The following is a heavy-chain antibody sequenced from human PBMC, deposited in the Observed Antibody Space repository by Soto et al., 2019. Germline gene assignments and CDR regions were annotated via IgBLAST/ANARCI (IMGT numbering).Heavy chain of an antibody. CDR1: GFTFSGYA. V-gene: IGHV3-23*01. CDR2: IHGGGNSA. J-gene: IGHJ4*02. Sequence: EVQLLESGGDLVQPGRSLRLSCAASGFTFSGYAMSWVRQAPGKGLEWVLVIHGGGNSAYYADSVKGRFTISRDNSKNTLYLQMSSLRGYDTVVYYCAKNRGGVTTSWHFDYWGQGTLVTVSS. CDR3: AKNRGGVTTSWHFDY. D-gene: IGHD4-17*01.